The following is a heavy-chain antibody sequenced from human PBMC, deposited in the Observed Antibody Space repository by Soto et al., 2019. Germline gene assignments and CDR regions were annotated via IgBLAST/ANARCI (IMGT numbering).Heavy chain of an antibody. CDR1: GFTFSSYA. V-gene: IGHV3-23*01. J-gene: IGHJ4*02. Sequence: PGGSLSLSCAASGFTFSSYAMSWVRQAPGKGLEWVSAISGSGGSTYYADSVKGRFTISRDNSKNTLYLQMNSLRAEDTAVYYCAKVHLRGGRYYDILTGYYNFDYWGQGTLVTVSS. CDR3: AKVHLRGGRYYDILTGYYNFDY. D-gene: IGHD3-9*01. CDR2: ISGSGGST.